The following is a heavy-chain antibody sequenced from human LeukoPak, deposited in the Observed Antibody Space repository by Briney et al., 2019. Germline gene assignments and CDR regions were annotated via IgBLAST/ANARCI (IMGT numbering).Heavy chain of an antibody. V-gene: IGHV3-64D*09. Sequence: GGSLRLSCSVSGFTFSTYAMHWLRQAPGKGLEYVSGISSNGGNTYYADSVKGRFTISRDNSKNTLYLQMSSLRAEDTAVYYCVKDRGERAEGYCFEYWGQGTLVTVSS. CDR2: ISSNGGNT. D-gene: IGHD3-10*01. J-gene: IGHJ4*02. CDR1: GFTFSTYA. CDR3: VKDRGERAEGYCFEY.